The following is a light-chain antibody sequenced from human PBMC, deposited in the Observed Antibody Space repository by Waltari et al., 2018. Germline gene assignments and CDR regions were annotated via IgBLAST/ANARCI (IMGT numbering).Light chain of an antibody. CDR2: RNN. CDR1: SSNIGGNT. CDR3: AAWDDSLNGVV. Sequence: QFVLTQPPSASGTPGQRVTISCSGGSSNIGGNTVNWYLQLPGTAPKLLIYRNNQRPSGVPDRFSGSKSGTSASLAISGLQSEDEVDYYCAAWDDSLNGVVFGGGTKLTVL. J-gene: IGLJ2*01. V-gene: IGLV1-44*01.